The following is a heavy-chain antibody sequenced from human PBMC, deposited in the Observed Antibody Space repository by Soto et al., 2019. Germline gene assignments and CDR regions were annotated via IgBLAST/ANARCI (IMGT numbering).Heavy chain of an antibody. J-gene: IGHJ3*01. CDR2: ISGDGSST. Sequence: VQLVDSGGGLGQPGGSLRLSCAASEFTFRSYWMHWVRQSPGKGLVWVSRISGDGSSTNYADSVKGRFTISRDNAKNTVYLQIDSLRAEDTAVYYCARSLPGTYGAFDLWGQGTMVTVSS. CDR1: EFTFRSYW. CDR3: ARSLPGTYGAFDL. D-gene: IGHD1-7*01. V-gene: IGHV3-74*01.